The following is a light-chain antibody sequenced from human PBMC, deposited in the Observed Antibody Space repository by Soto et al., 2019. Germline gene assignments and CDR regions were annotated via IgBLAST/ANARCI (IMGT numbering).Light chain of an antibody. CDR3: QHYDSVPCT. J-gene: IGKJ2*02. CDR2: DAS. V-gene: IGKV1-33*01. Sequence: DIQLTQSPSSLSASVGDRVTITCQASQDIKNYLIWYQQKAGEAPNILIYDASTLRTGVSSRFSGSGSGTEFSLTITNLQPEDIATYYCQHYDSVPCTFGQGTRLEIK. CDR1: QDIKNY.